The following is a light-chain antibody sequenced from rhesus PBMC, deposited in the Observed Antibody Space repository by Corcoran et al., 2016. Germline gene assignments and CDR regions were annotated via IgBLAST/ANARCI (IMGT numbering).Light chain of an antibody. CDR2: KAS. CDR1: QGISSY. V-gene: IGKV1-25*01. Sequence: DIQMTQSPSSLSASVGDTVTITCRASQGISSYLAWYQQKPGKAPKLLIYKASPLQSGVPSRVSGSGSWTDFNLTISSLQPGDFATYYCPQQHSYPYSFGQGTKVGIK. CDR3: PQQHSYPYS. J-gene: IGKJ2*01.